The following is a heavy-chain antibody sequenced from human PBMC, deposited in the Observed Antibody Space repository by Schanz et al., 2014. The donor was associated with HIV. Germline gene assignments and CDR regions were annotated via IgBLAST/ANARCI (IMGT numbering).Heavy chain of an antibody. Sequence: VQLVESGGGLEQPGGSLRLSCAASGFNFNNYAMTWVRQVPGRGLEWVSAITGTGGSTYHADSVKGRFTISRDNSKNTLYLQMNSLRVEDTAVYYCAKMARSVAANTNFDYWGQGTLVTVSS. J-gene: IGHJ4*02. D-gene: IGHD6-19*01. CDR3: AKMARSVAANTNFDY. CDR2: ITGTGGST. CDR1: GFNFNNYA. V-gene: IGHV3-23*04.